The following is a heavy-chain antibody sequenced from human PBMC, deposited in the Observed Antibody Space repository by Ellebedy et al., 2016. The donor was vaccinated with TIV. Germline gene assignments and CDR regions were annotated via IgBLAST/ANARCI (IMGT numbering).Heavy chain of an antibody. V-gene: IGHV3-30*03. CDR1: GFTFSRYG. Sequence: GESLKISCEASGFTFSRYGMHWVRQAPGKGLEWEAVITKDGRLKYSGDAVEGRFTISRDNSKNTLYLQMNSLRTEDTAVYYCARDDVNSGNYFDYWGQGILVTVSS. J-gene: IGHJ4*02. CDR3: ARDDVNSGNYFDY. CDR2: ITKDGRLK. D-gene: IGHD3-10*01.